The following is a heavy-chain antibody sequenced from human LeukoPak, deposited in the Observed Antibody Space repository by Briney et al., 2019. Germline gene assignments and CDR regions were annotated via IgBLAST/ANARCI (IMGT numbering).Heavy chain of an antibody. D-gene: IGHD6-13*01. CDR1: GYTFTSYP. V-gene: IGHV7-4-1*02. Sequence: ASVKVSCKASGYTFTSYPINWVRQAPGQGLEWMGWINTNTGNPTYDQAFTGRFVFSLDTSATTAYLQISSLKAEDTAVYYCAEVAPDSSSWSPDAFDIWGQGTMVTVSS. J-gene: IGHJ3*02. CDR2: INTNTGNP. CDR3: AEVAPDSSSWSPDAFDI.